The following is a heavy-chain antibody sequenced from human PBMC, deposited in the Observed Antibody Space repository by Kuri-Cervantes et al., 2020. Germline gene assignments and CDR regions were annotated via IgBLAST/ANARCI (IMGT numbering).Heavy chain of an antibody. CDR1: GGTFSSYA. J-gene: IGHJ6*02. V-gene: IGHV1-69*13. Sequence: SVKVSCKASGGTFSSYAISWVRQAPGQGLEWMGGIIPIFGTANYAQKFQGRVTITADESTSTAYMELSSLRSEDTAVYYCATDRYSGSYPYYFHGTDVWGQGTTVTVSS. CDR2: IIPIFGTA. D-gene: IGHD1-26*01. CDR3: ATDRYSGSYPYYFHGTDV.